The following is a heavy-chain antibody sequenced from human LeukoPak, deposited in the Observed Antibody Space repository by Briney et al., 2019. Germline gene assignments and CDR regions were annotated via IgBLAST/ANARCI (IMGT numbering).Heavy chain of an antibody. CDR2: IHSSGST. CDR3: ARGRGLDY. Sequence: SQTLSLSCTVSSVSISSDYWSWVRQPPGKGLKWIGYIHSSGSTKYNPSPKSRVALSVYTSKNEGSLKLISVNPPCTDLCYSARGRGLDYWGQGTLVSVSS. J-gene: IGHJ4*02. D-gene: IGHD3/OR15-3a*01. V-gene: IGHV4-59*01. CDR1: SVSISSDY.